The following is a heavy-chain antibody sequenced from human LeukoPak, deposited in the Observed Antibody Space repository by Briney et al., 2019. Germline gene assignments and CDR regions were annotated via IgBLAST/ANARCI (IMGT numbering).Heavy chain of an antibody. CDR1: GYTFTGYY. CDR3: ARCLFPPTDYDFWSGYYGLIKNAGDYYFDY. CDR2: INPNSGGT. D-gene: IGHD3-3*01. Sequence: GASVKVSCKASGYTFTGYYMHWVRQAPGQGLEWMGWINPNSGGTNYAQKFQGRVTMTRDTSISTAYMELSRLRSDDTAVYYCARCLFPPTDYDFWSGYYGLIKNAGDYYFDYWGQGTLVTVSS. J-gene: IGHJ4*02. V-gene: IGHV1-2*02.